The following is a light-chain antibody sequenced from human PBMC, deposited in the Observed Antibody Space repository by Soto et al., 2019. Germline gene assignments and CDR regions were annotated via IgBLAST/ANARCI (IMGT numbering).Light chain of an antibody. CDR1: QNISVW. J-gene: IGKJ2*01. CDR3: QQYDSSYPT. V-gene: IGKV1-5*01. Sequence: DIQMTKSPSPLSASVGDGVTITCRASQNISVWLAWYQQRPGKAPKFLMYDASSLETGVPSRFSGSGSGTEFTLTIRSLQPDDSATCYCQQYDSSYPTFGQGTKLEIK. CDR2: DAS.